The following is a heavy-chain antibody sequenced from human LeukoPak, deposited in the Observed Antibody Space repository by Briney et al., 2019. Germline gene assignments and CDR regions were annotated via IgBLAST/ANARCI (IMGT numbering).Heavy chain of an antibody. D-gene: IGHD6-13*01. CDR1: GFTFSSYA. V-gene: IGHV3-23*01. Sequence: GGSLRLSCAASGFTFSSYAMSWVRQAPGKGLEWVSAISGSGGSTYYADSVKGRFTISRDNSKNTLYLQMNSLRAEDTAVYYCAKDARSYSGYNYYYYYMDVWGKGTTVTISS. CDR3: AKDARSYSGYNYYYYYMDV. CDR2: ISGSGGST. J-gene: IGHJ6*03.